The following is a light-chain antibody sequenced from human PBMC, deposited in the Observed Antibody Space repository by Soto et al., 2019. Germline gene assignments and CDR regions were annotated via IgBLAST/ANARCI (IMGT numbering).Light chain of an antibody. CDR3: SSYTITHILVI. CDR2: EVS. Sequence: QSALTQPASVSGSPGQSITISCTGTSNDIGGYNYVSWYQQHPGEAPKLIIYEVSNRPSGVSNRFSGSKSDNTASLTITGLQAEDEASYYCSSYTITHILVIFGGGTQLTVL. J-gene: IGLJ2*01. V-gene: IGLV2-14*01. CDR1: SNDIGGYNY.